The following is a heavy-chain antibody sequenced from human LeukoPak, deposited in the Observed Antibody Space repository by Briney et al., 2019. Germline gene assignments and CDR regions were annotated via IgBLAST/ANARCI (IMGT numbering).Heavy chain of an antibody. CDR2: ISYSGST. J-gene: IGHJ4*02. D-gene: IGHD3-10*01. Sequence: SETLSLTCTVSGGSISSYYWSWIRQPPGKGLEWIGYISYSGSTNYNPSLESRVTISVDTSKNQFSLKLSSVTAADTAVYYCARGPGPYYYGSGSYDYWGQGTLVTVSS. CDR1: GGSISSYY. CDR3: ARGPGPYYYGSGSYDY. V-gene: IGHV4-59*12.